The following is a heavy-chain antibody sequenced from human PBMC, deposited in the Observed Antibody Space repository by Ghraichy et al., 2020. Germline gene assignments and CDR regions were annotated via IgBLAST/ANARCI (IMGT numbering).Heavy chain of an antibody. J-gene: IGHJ4*02. CDR3: ARGGYNYGSNPIDY. V-gene: IGHV3-7*04. CDR2: IKHDESEK. Sequence: GGSLRLSCAASGFIFSSYYMTWVRQVPGKGLEWVANIKHDESEKYYVDSVKGRFTISRDNAKNSLYLQMNSLRPDDTAVYYCARGGYNYGSNPIDYWGQGTLVICSS. D-gene: IGHD5-18*01. CDR1: GFIFSSYY.